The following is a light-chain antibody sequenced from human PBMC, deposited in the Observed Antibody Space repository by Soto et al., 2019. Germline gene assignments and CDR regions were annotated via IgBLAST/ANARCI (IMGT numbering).Light chain of an antibody. Sequence: QSALTQPAAVSGSPGQSITISCTGTSSDVGSYNLVSWYQQHPGKVPKLMIYEVSNRPSGVSNRFSGSKSGNTASLTISGLQAEDEADYYCSSYTSSSTPLYVFGTGTKLTVL. J-gene: IGLJ1*01. V-gene: IGLV2-14*02. CDR1: SSDVGSYNL. CDR3: SSYTSSSTPLYV. CDR2: EVS.